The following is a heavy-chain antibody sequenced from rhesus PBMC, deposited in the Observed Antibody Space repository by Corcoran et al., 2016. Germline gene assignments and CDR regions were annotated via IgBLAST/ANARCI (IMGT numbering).Heavy chain of an antibody. CDR1: GFTFSSYG. V-gene: IGHV3S5*01. Sequence: EVQLVESGGGLVQPGGSLRLSCAASGFTFSSYGMTWVRQAPGKGLEWVSYISNGGGITYYADSVKGRFTISRDNSKNTLSLQMNSLRAEDTAVYYCANYDYGSSYDFDYWGQGVLVTVSS. CDR3: ANYDYGSSYDFDY. CDR2: ISNGGGIT. J-gene: IGHJ4*01. D-gene: IGHD4-29*01.